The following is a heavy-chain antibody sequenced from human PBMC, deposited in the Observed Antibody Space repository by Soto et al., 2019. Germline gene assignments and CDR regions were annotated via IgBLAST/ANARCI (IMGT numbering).Heavy chain of an antibody. D-gene: IGHD1-26*01. CDR3: AKGPGIVVGETIGALDM. Sequence: GGSLRLSCTASGFTFNNAWMTWVRQAPGKGLEWVGRIKTILDGGTTDYAAPVRGRCSISRDDSKNTLYLEMNSLKTEDTGVYYCAKGPGIVVGETIGALDMWGQGTMVTVSS. V-gene: IGHV3-15*01. CDR2: IKTILDGGTT. J-gene: IGHJ3*02. CDR1: GFTFNNAW.